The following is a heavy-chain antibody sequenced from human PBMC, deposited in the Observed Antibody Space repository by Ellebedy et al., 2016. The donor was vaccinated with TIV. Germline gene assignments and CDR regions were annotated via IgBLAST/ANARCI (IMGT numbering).Heavy chain of an antibody. CDR1: GFSLSNARMG. J-gene: IGHJ3*02. CDR3: AHRQYYDILTGYWDAFDI. V-gene: IGHV2-26*01. CDR2: IFSNDEK. Sequence: SGPTLVKPTETLTLTCTVSGFSLSNARMGVSWIRQPPGKALEWLAHIFSNDEKSYSTSLKSRLTISKDTSKSQVVLTMTNMDPVDTATYYCAHRQYYDILTGYWDAFDIWGQGTMVTVSS. D-gene: IGHD3-9*01.